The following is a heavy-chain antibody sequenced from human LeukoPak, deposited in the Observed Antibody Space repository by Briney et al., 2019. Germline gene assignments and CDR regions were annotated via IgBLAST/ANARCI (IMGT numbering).Heavy chain of an antibody. J-gene: IGHJ4*02. CDR1: GGSISSSTYY. D-gene: IGHD3-22*01. V-gene: IGHV4-39*01. CDR2: IYYSGST. Sequence: SETLSLTCTVSGGSISSSTYYWGWIRQPPGTGLEWLGSIYYSGSTYYNPSLKSRVTISVDTSKNQFSLKLSSVTAADTAVYYCARLSYYDSSGYYYVDYWGQGTLVTVSS. CDR3: ARLSYYDSSGYYYVDY.